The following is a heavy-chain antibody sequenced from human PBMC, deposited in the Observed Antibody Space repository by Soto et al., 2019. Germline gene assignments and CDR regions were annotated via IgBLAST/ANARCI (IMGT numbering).Heavy chain of an antibody. J-gene: IGHJ3*01. CDR1: GGTFSNYA. CDR2: IIPVFGTV. CDR3: ARGRGYSGDDLQEDGFDV. V-gene: IGHV1-69*06. D-gene: IGHD5-12*01. Sequence: QVRLVQSGAEVKKPGSSVKVSCKASGGTFSNYAITWLRLAPGQGLEWLGGIIPVFGTVNYAQKFQGRVTMTRDTATSTVYMELSSLRSEDTAVYYCARGRGYSGDDLQEDGFDVWGQGTMVTVS.